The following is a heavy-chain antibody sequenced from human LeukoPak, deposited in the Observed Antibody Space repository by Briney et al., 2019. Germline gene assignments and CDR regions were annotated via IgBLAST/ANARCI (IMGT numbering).Heavy chain of an antibody. CDR3: ARVGSGYYRPSDAFDI. CDR2: IKQDGSEK. CDR1: GFTFSSYW. D-gene: IGHD3-22*01. V-gene: IGHV3-7*01. J-gene: IGHJ3*02. Sequence: GGSLRLSCAASGFTFSSYWMSWVRQAPGKGLEWVANIKQDGSEKYYVDSVKGRFTISRDNAKNSLYLQMNSLRAEDTAVYYCARVGSGYYRPSDAFDIWGQGTMVTVSS.